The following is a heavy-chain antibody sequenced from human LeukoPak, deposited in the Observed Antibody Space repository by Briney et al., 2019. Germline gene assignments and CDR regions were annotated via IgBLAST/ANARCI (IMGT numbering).Heavy chain of an antibody. CDR2: IRGSGGST. Sequence: GGSLRLSCAASGFTFSSYAMSWVRQAPGTGREWVSAIRGSGGSTYYADSVKGRFTISRDNSKTTLYLQMNSLGAEDTAVDYCANGGWGDDCWGQGTLVTVSS. J-gene: IGHJ4*02. CDR1: GFTFSSYA. V-gene: IGHV3-23*01. D-gene: IGHD3-16*01. CDR3: ANGGWGDDC.